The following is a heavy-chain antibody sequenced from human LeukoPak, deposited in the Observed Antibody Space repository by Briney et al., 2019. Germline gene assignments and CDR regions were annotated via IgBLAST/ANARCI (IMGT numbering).Heavy chain of an antibody. CDR1: GYTFTSYA. D-gene: IGHD5-18*01. V-gene: IGHV1-3*01. CDR3: ARVRGYSYGYNY. CDR2: INAGNGNT. J-gene: IGHJ4*02. Sequence: ASVKVPCKASGYTFTSYAMHWVRQAPGQRLEWMGWINAGNGNTKYSQKFQGRVTNTRDTSASTAYMELSSLRSEDTAVYYCARVRGYSYGYNYWGQGTLVTVSS.